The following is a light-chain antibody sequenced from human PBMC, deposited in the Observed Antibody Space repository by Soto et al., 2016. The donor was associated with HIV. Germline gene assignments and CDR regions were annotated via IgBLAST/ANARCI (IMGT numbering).Light chain of an antibody. J-gene: IGKJ2*01. CDR2: TTS. V-gene: IGKV1-39*01. CDR1: QTIRKY. CDR3: LQTNSLPYT. Sequence: DIQMTQSPSSLSASVGDRVIITCRASQTIRKYLNWYQQKPGKAPVLLISTTSSLQSGVASRFSGSESGTDLTLSISSLQPDDFATYYCLQTNSLPYTFGQGTKLEMK.